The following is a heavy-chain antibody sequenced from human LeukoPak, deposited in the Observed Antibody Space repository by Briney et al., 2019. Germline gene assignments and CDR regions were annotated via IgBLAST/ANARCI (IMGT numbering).Heavy chain of an antibody. J-gene: IGHJ4*02. Sequence: GGSLRLSCAASGFIFSDYGMQLVRHAPGKGLEWVAVIWKDGINTYYADSVRGRFTISRDDSKNTLYLEMNSLRAEDTAVYYCGRDGGRVTKAPIDYWGQGTLVTVSS. CDR2: IWKDGINT. CDR3: GRDGGRVTKAPIDY. V-gene: IGHV3-33*01. CDR1: GFIFSDYG. D-gene: IGHD2-15*01.